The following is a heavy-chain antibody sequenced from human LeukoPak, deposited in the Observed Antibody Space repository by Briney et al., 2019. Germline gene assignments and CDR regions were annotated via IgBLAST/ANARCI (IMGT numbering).Heavy chain of an antibody. D-gene: IGHD4-11*01. CDR3: ARDHSNLWFDP. J-gene: IGHJ5*02. Sequence: PSETLSLTCTVSGGPISSYYWSWIRQPAGKGLEWIGRIYTSGSTNYNPSLKSRVTISVDKSKNQFSLKLSSVTAADTAVYYCARDHSNLWFDPWGQGTLVTVSS. V-gene: IGHV4-4*07. CDR1: GGPISSYY. CDR2: IYTSGST.